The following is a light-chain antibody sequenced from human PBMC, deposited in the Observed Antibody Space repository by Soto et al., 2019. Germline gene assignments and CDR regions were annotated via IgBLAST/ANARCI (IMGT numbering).Light chain of an antibody. CDR2: DPS. Sequence: DIQMTQSPSSMSASVGDRVAITCRASQGISHFLAWYQQNPGKAPKLLIYDPSTLQSGVPSRFSGSGSGTDFTLTISSLQPEDFATYYCQKYNSAPLTFGGGTKVEI. CDR1: QGISHF. J-gene: IGKJ4*01. CDR3: QKYNSAPLT. V-gene: IGKV1-27*01.